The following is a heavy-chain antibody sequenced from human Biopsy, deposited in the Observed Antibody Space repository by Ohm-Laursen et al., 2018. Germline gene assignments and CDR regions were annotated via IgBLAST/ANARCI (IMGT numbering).Heavy chain of an antibody. CDR2: INQSGRT. CDR3: GNEVHGRDY. D-gene: IGHD2-15*01. Sequence: GTLSLTWEVYGKTFSDYYWSWIRQPPGKGLEWIGQINQSGRTNYNPSLKSRVNISADKPNNQFSLKLTSVTSADTAVYFCGNEVHGRDYWGLGALVTVSS. CDR1: GKTFSDYY. V-gene: IGHV4-34*08. J-gene: IGHJ4*02.